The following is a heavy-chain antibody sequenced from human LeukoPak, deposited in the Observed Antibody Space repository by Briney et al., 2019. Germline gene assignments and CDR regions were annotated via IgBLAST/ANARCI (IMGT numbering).Heavy chain of an antibody. CDR1: GGSISSGDYY. J-gene: IGHJ4*02. CDR2: IYYSGST. D-gene: IGHD3-3*01. V-gene: IGHV4-30-4*08. CDR3: AREEITIFGVVMGYFDY. Sequence: SETLSLTCTVSGGSISSGDYYWSWIRQPPGKGLEWIGYIYYSGSTYYNPSLKSRVTISVDTSKNQFSLKLSSVTAADTAVYYCAREEITIFGVVMGYFDYWGQGTLVTVSS.